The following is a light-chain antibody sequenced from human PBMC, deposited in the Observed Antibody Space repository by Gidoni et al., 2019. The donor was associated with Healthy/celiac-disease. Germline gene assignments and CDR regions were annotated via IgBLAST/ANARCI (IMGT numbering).Light chain of an antibody. CDR2: AAS. CDR1: QSISSY. CDR3: QQSYSTPQRT. V-gene: IGKV1-39*01. J-gene: IGKJ3*01. Sequence: DIQMTQSPSSLSASVGDRVTITCRASQSISSYLNWYQQKPGKAPKLLIYAASSLQSGVPSRFSGSGSGTDFTLTISSLQPEDFATYYCQQSYSTPQRTFXPXTKVDIK.